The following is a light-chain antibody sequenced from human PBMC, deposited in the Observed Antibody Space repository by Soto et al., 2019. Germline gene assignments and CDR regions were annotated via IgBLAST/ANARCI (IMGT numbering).Light chain of an antibody. CDR1: QIISSY. Sequence: DIQMTQSPSSLSAPVGDRVTITCRASQIISSYFNWFQQKPGEAPKVLIYAASSLQSGVPSRFSGSGSGTDFTLIISSLQPEDVATYYCQQSYSTPYTFGQGTKLEIK. J-gene: IGKJ2*01. CDR2: AAS. V-gene: IGKV1-39*01. CDR3: QQSYSTPYT.